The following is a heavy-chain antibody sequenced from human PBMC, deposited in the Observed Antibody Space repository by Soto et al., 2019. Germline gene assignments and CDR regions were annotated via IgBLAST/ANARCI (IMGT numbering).Heavy chain of an antibody. J-gene: IGHJ4*02. D-gene: IGHD3-10*01. CDR2: IYYSGST. V-gene: IGHV4-39*01. Sequence: SETLSLTCTVSGGSISSSNYYWGWIRQPPGKGLEWIGSIYYSGSTYYNPSLKSRVTISVDTSKNQFSLKLSSVTAADTAVYYCARRGVSGPVDYWGQGTLVTVSS. CDR3: ARRGVSGPVDY. CDR1: GGSISSSNYY.